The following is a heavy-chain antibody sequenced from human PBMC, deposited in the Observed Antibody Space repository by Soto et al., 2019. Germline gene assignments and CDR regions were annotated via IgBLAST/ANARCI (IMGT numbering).Heavy chain of an antibody. CDR1: GYTFTSHG. Sequence: ASVKVSCKASGYTFTSHGISWVRQAPGQGLEWMGWISAYNGNTNYAQKLQGRVTMTTDTSTSTAYMELRSLRSDDTAVYYCARDRYLTYGDYPPPWFDPWGEGTLVTVSS. CDR2: ISAYNGNT. CDR3: ARDRYLTYGDYPPPWFDP. J-gene: IGHJ5*02. V-gene: IGHV1-18*01. D-gene: IGHD4-17*01.